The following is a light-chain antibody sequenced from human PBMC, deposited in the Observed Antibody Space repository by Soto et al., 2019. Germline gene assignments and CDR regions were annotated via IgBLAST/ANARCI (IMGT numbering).Light chain of an antibody. J-gene: IGKJ5*01. V-gene: IGKV3-20*01. CDR1: QSVSSSY. CDR3: QQYGSSPPIT. CDR2: GAS. Sequence: XGEXATLSCRASQSVSSSYXAWYQQKPGQAPRLLIYGASSRATGIPDRFSGSGSGTDFTLTISRLEPEDFAVYYCQQYGSSPPITFGQGTRLEIK.